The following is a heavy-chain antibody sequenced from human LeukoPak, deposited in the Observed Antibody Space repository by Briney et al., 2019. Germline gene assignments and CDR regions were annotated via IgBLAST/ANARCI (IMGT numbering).Heavy chain of an antibody. CDR3: ASRSSTWYDMGNWFDP. V-gene: IGHV3-48*04. D-gene: IGHD6-13*01. Sequence: GGSLRLSSAASGFTFSSYSMNWVRQAPGKGLEWVSYISAGSSVIYYADSVKGRFTISRDNAKNSLYLQMNSLRAEDTAVYYCASRSSTWYDMGNWFDPWGQGTLVIVSS. CDR2: ISAGSSVI. J-gene: IGHJ5*02. CDR1: GFTFSSYS.